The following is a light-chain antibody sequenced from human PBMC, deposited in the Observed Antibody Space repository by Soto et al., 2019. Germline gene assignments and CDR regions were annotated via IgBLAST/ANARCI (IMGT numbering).Light chain of an antibody. Sequence: EMVLTQSPGTLSLSPGEIATLSCRTSQSIISHYLAWYQQKPGQAPRLLIFSTSRRAAGVPDRVSGSGSGTDFTLTINRVEPEEFAVYYCQEYGTSPRPTFGGGSKVEIK. CDR1: QSIISHY. V-gene: IGKV3-20*01. J-gene: IGKJ4*01. CDR3: QEYGTSPRPT. CDR2: STS.